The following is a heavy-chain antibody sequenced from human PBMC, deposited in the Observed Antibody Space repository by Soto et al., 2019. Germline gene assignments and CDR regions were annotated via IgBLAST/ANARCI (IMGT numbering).Heavy chain of an antibody. J-gene: IGHJ4*02. D-gene: IGHD2-21*02. CDR1: GDSINSDKYY. CDR3: ARLEGLTTISYYFDF. Sequence: SETLSLTCSVSGDSINSDKYYWGWIRQPPGKGLEWIGSIYFRGNTYYNPSLQTRVTISLDKSKSQFSLKLNSVTAADSAVYFCARLEGLTTISYYFDFWGQGALVTVSS. CDR2: IYFRGNT. V-gene: IGHV4-39*01.